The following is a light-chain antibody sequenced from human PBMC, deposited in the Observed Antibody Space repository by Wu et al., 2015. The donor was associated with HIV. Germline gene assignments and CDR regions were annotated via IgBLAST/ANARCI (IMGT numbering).Light chain of an antibody. V-gene: IGKV3-20*01. CDR1: QSVSSTY. CDR3: QQYGSSPRYS. J-gene: IGKJ2*03. Sequence: EIVLTQSPGTLSLSPGERATLSCRASQSVSSTYLAWYQQKPGQPPRLLIYGASRRATGIPDRFSGSGSGTDFTLTISRLEPEDFAVYYCQQYGSSPRYSFAQGTKLEIK. CDR2: GAS.